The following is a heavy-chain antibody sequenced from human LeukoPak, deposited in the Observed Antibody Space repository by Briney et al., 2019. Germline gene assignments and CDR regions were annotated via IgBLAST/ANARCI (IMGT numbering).Heavy chain of an antibody. CDR2: IRSKANSYAT. Sequence: GGSLRLSCAASGFTFSGSAMHWVRQASGKGLEWVGRIRSKANSYATAYAASVKGRFTISRDDSKNTAYLQMNSLRAEDTAVYYCAKGSYASGTYVGASDYWGQGILVTVSS. D-gene: IGHD3-16*01. J-gene: IGHJ4*02. V-gene: IGHV3-73*01. CDR3: AKGSYASGTYVGASDY. CDR1: GFTFSGSA.